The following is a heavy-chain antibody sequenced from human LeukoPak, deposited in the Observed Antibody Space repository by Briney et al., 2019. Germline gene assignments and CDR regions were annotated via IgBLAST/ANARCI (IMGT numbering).Heavy chain of an antibody. Sequence: GGSLRLSCAASGFTFSSYSMNWVRQAPGKGLEWVSSISSSSSYIYYADSVKGRFTISRDNAKNSLYLQMNSLRAEDTAVYYCARRGDTAMPYYYYMDVWGKGTTVTVSS. D-gene: IGHD5-18*01. CDR1: GFTFSSYS. CDR3: ARRGDTAMPYYYYMDV. J-gene: IGHJ6*03. V-gene: IGHV3-21*01. CDR2: ISSSSSYI.